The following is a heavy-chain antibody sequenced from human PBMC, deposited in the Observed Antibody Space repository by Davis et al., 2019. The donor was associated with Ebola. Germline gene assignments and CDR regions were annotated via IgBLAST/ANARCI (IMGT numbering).Heavy chain of an antibody. V-gene: IGHV1-46*01. D-gene: IGHD2-15*01. Sequence: ASVKVSCKASGYTFTSYAMHWVRQAPGQRLEWMGIINPSGGSTNYAQKFQGRVTMTRNTSISTAYMEVSSLRSEDTAVYYCARRLGVSKDTRHDHWGQGTLVTVSS. CDR1: GYTFTSYA. CDR2: INPSGGST. J-gene: IGHJ4*02. CDR3: ARRLGVSKDTRHDH.